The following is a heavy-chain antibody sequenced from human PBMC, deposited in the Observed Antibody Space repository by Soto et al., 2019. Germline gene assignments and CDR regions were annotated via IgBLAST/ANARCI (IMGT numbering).Heavy chain of an antibody. D-gene: IGHD6-19*01. Sequence: QVDLVQSGAEVKKPGASVTISCKASGSAITRYYIHWVRQAPGRGLEWMGIINPGGGSASYAQKFEGRVTMDKDTSTGRVYMDLRSLRTEDTAVYYCARDTSGWSLNGLDVWGQGTTVNVSS. V-gene: IGHV1-46*01. CDR1: GSAITRYY. J-gene: IGHJ6*02. CDR3: ARDTSGWSLNGLDV. CDR2: INPGGGSA.